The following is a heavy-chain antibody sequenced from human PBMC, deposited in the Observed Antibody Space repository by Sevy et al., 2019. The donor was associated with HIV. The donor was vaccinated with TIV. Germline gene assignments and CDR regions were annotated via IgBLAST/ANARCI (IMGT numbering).Heavy chain of an antibody. J-gene: IGHJ4*02. CDR2: IYSGGST. CDR3: ATDRISDWFFDS. V-gene: IGHV3-53*01. Sequence: GGSLRLSCAASEFTVSSNYMSWVRQAPGKGLEWVSVIYSGGSTYYADSVKGRFTISRDNSQNTVYLQMNSLRAEDTAVYYCATDRISDWFFDSWGQGTLVTVSS. CDR1: EFTVSSNY. D-gene: IGHD3-9*01.